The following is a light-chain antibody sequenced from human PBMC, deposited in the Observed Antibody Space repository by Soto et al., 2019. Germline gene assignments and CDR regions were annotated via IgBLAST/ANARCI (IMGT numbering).Light chain of an antibody. CDR2: AAS. J-gene: IGKJ4*01. Sequence: DIQMTQSRSSLSASVGDRVTITCRASQNINIYLNWYQQKPWQVPMLLISAASSLQSGVPSRFGGSGFGTDFALTISSLQPGDFATYYCQQSYSTPTFGGGTKVEIK. V-gene: IGKV1-39*01. CDR1: QNINIY. CDR3: QQSYSTPT.